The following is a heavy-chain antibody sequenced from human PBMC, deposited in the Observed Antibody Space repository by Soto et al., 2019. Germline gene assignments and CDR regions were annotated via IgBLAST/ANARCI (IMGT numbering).Heavy chain of an antibody. CDR2: IYSGGST. CDR1: GVTVSTKY. J-gene: IGHJ4*02. CDR3: ARDPWSADY. Sequence: GGSLRLSCAASGVTVSTKYMSWVRQAPGKGLEWVSVIYSGGSTFYADSVRGRFTISRDNSKNTVNLQMNSLRAEDTAVYYCARDPWSADYWGQGTLVTVSS. V-gene: IGHV3-66*01.